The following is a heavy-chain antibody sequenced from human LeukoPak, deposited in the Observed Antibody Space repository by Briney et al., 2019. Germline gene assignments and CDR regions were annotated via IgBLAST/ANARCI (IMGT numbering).Heavy chain of an antibody. V-gene: IGHV3-7*01. CDR2: IKQDESEK. D-gene: IGHD2-15*01. Sequence: GGSLRLSCAASGFTFSGYWMSWVRQAPGRGLEWVATIKQDESEKTYVDSVEGRFTSSRDNAKSSLFLQMDSLRAEDTAVYYCARFGMDAAIDYWGQGTLDTVSS. CDR1: GFTFSGYW. CDR3: ARFGMDAAIDY. J-gene: IGHJ4*02.